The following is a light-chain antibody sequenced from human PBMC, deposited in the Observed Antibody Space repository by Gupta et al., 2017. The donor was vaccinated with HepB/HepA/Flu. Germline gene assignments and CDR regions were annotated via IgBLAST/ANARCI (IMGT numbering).Light chain of an antibody. V-gene: IGLV2-14*03. CDR1: SSDIGGYNF. Sequence: QSALTQPASVSGSPGQSITISCTGTSSDIGGYNFVSWYQHHPGKAPKLIIYGVSDRPSGVSNRFSGSKSGNTASLTISGLQAEDEADYYCSSFTSSSTLSFGTGTKVTVL. J-gene: IGLJ1*01. CDR3: SSFTSSSTLS. CDR2: GVS.